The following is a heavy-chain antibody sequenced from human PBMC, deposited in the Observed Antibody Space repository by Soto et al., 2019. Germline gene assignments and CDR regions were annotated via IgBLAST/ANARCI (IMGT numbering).Heavy chain of an antibody. D-gene: IGHD3-3*02. Sequence: QVQLVQSGAEVKKPGSSVKISCKASGGTFRTNAFSWVRQAPGQGLEWMGGIIPIFPTPDYAQKFQGRVSITADESTTTTYMELSSLRSEDTATYYCARDKDRQQLGGNYYYIMDVWGQGTTVTVSS. CDR3: ARDKDRQQLGGNYYYIMDV. CDR2: IIPIFPTP. J-gene: IGHJ6*02. CDR1: GGTFRTNA. V-gene: IGHV1-69*12.